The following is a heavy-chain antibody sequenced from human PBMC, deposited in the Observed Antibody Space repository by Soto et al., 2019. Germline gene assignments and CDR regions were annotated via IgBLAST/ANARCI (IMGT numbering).Heavy chain of an antibody. CDR1: GFTFSSYS. CDR2: ISSSSSTI. J-gene: IGHJ4*02. V-gene: IGHV3-48*01. D-gene: IGHD5-12*01. Sequence: GGSLRLSCAASGFTFSSYSMNWVRQAPGKGLEWVSYISSSSSTIYYADSVKGRFTISRDNAKNSLYLQMNSLRAEDTAVYYCARDQGVDTVATTSGYWGQGTLVTVSS. CDR3: ARDQGVDTVATTSGY.